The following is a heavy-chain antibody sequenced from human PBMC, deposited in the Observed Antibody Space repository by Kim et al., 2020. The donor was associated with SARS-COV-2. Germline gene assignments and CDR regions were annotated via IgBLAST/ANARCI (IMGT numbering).Heavy chain of an antibody. J-gene: IGHJ4*02. CDR3: ARADDILTSYYFDY. D-gene: IGHD3-9*01. CDR2: ISSSSSYI. Sequence: GGSLRLSCAASGFTFSSYSMNWVRQAPGKGLEWVSSISSSSSYIYYADSVKGRFTISRDNAKNSLYLQMNSLRAEDTAVYYCARADDILTSYYFDYRGQGTLVTVSS. CDR1: GFTFSSYS. V-gene: IGHV3-21*04.